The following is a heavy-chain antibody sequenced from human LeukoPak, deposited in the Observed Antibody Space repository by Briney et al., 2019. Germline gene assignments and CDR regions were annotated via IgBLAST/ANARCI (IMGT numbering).Heavy chain of an antibody. Sequence: PSEGLSVTCTDPRGSISSDYGNSVRQPPRKRRGWSCHIYYSGTATYNPSINNRVTISVDRSKNQFSLRLSSVTAADTAVYYCARDPEMATPYYYGMDVWGQGTTVAVS. J-gene: IGHJ6*02. V-gene: IGHV4-59*01. CDR1: RGSISSDY. CDR2: IYYSGTA. D-gene: IGHD5-24*01. CDR3: ARDPEMATPYYYGMDV.